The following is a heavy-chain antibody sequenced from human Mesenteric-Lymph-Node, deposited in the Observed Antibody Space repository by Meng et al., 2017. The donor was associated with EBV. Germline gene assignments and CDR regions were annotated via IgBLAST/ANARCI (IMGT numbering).Heavy chain of an antibody. D-gene: IGHD3-10*01. CDR2: IYYSGST. CDR1: GVPGRSGGRY. V-gene: IGHV4-61*08. J-gene: IGHJ4*02. Sequence: PGSTQPSHTSPTTRTVSGVPGRSGGRYRCWIRQPPGKGLEWIGYIYYSGSTKYNPSLKSRVTMSVDTSKNQFSLRLNSVTAADTAVYYCAGSGSGSYYAIYYFDFWGQGTLVTVSS. CDR3: AGSGSGSYYAIYYFDF.